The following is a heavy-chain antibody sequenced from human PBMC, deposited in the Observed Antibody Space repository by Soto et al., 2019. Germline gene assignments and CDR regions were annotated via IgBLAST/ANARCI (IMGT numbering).Heavy chain of an antibody. J-gene: IGHJ2*01. CDR1: GGSISSYY. CDR3: ARHVPSYWYFDL. CDR2: TSYSGTT. V-gene: IGHV4-59*08. Sequence: QVQLQESGPGLVKPSETLSLTCTVSGGSISSYYWTWIRQPPGKGLEWIGYTSYSGTTNYSPSLKSRVTIAVDTSRNQFSLKLNSVTAADTAVYYCARHVPSYWYFDLWGRGTLVTVSS. D-gene: IGHD3-10*02.